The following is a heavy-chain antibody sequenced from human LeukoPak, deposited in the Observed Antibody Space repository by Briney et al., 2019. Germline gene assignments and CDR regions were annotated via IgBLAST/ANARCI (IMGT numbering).Heavy chain of an antibody. CDR2: INTNTGNP. CDR1: GYTFTSYY. D-gene: IGHD2-8*01. Sequence: ASVKVSCKASGYTFTSYYMHWVRHAPGQGLEWMGWINTNTGNPTYAQGFTGRFVFSLDTSVSTAYLQISSLKAEDTAVYYCARDDLYCTNGVCPPATFDPWGQGTLVTVSS. V-gene: IGHV7-4-1*02. CDR3: ARDDLYCTNGVCPPATFDP. J-gene: IGHJ5*02.